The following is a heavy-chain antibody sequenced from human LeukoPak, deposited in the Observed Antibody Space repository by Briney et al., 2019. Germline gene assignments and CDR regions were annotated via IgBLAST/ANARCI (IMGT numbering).Heavy chain of an antibody. D-gene: IGHD1-26*01. J-gene: IGHJ6*03. V-gene: IGHV3-48*01. CDR2: ISSSSSTI. Sequence: GGSLRLSCAASGFTFSSYSMNWVRQAPGKGLEWVSYISSSSSTIYYADSVKGRFTISRDNAKNSLYLQMNSLRAEDTAVYYCARLNSGSYHLIYYYMDVWGKGTTVTISS. CDR1: GFTFSSYS. CDR3: ARLNSGSYHLIYYYMDV.